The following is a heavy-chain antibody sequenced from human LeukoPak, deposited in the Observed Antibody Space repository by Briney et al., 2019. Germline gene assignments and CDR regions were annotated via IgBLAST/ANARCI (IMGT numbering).Heavy chain of an antibody. CDR1: GFTFSNEA. V-gene: IGHV3-23*01. J-gene: IGHJ6*02. Sequence: GGSLRLSCAVSGFTFSNEAMGWVRQLRGGGLEWVSAISGSGGSTYYADSVKGRFTISRDNAKNSLYLQMNSLRAEDTAIYYCARIRVITPTYGMDVWGQGTTVTVSS. D-gene: IGHD4-23*01. CDR3: ARIRVITPTYGMDV. CDR2: ISGSGGST.